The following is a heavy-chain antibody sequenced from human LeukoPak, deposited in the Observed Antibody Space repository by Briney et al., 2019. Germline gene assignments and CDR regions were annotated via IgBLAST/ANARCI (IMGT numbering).Heavy chain of an antibody. D-gene: IGHD2-15*01. Sequence: GGSLRLSCAVSGFTFNTFGMNWVRQAPGKGLQWVSSISPGSSYIYYEDSVKGRFTISRDDAKNSLYLQMDSLTAGDTAVYYCVRDDSAWLYWGQGALVTVSS. CDR3: VRDDSAWLY. CDR1: GFTFNTFG. CDR2: ISPGSSYI. V-gene: IGHV3-21*01. J-gene: IGHJ4*02.